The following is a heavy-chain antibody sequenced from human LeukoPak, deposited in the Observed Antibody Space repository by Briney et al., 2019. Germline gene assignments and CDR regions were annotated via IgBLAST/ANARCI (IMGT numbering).Heavy chain of an antibody. CDR2: IIPIFGTA. J-gene: IGHJ2*01. Sequence: ASVKFSCKASGGTFSSYAISWVRQAPGQGLDWMGRIIPIFGTANYAKKFQGRVTITTDEFTSTAYMELSSLRSEDTAVYYCARAVSSGYFDYWYFDLWGRGTLVTVSS. V-gene: IGHV1-69*05. CDR3: ARAVSSGYFDYWYFDL. D-gene: IGHD3-22*01. CDR1: GGTFSSYA.